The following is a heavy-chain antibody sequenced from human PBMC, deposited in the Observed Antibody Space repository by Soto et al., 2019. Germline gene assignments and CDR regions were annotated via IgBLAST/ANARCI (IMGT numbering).Heavy chain of an antibody. V-gene: IGHV4-38-2*01. Sequence: SETLSLTCAVSGYSISSGYYWGWIRQPPGKGLEWIGSMFHSGSTYYNPSLKSRVTISVDTSKNQFSLKLSSVTAADTAVYYCARGHIVVVPTVGWFDPWGHGTLVTVSS. CDR2: MFHSGST. D-gene: IGHD2-2*01. CDR3: ARGHIVVVPTVGWFDP. CDR1: GYSISSGYY. J-gene: IGHJ5*02.